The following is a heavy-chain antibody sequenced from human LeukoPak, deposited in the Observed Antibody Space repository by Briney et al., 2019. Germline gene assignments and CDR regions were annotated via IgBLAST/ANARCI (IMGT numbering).Heavy chain of an antibody. CDR3: ARGVFQLTDLFDP. D-gene: IGHD2-2*01. CDR2: IYYNGGT. V-gene: IGHV4-31*11. Sequence: SETLSLTCAVSGCSISNGCYYWSWIRQHPGKGLEWIGYIYYNGGTYYNPSLKSRGTILVDTSKNKFSLKLISVSAADTAVDYCARGVFQLTDLFDPWGQRTLVTASS. J-gene: IGHJ5*02. CDR1: GCSISNGCYY.